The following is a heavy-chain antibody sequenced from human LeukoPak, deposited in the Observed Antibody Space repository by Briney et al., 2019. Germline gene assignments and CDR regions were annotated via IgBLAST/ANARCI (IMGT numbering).Heavy chain of an antibody. V-gene: IGHV3-21*06. D-gene: IGHD2-2*01. CDR1: GFAFSSYN. CDR2: ISTTSTYI. J-gene: IGHJ4*02. Sequence: GGSLRLSCAASGFAFSSYNMKWVRQAPGEGLEWVSFISTTSTYIYYADSVKGRFTVSRDNSKNLLYLRMDSLRVEDTAVYYCARAGTCSSTSCDGGIEYWGQGTLVTVSS. CDR3: ARAGTCSSTSCDGGIEY.